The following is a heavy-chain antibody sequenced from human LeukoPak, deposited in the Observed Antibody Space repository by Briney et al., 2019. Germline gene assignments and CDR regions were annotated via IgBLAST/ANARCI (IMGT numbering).Heavy chain of an antibody. CDR1: GFTFSSYG. CDR2: IRYDGSNK. D-gene: IGHD3-10*01. Sequence: GGSLRLSCAASGFTFSSYGMHWVRQAPGKGLEWVAFIRYDGSNKYYADSVKGRFTISRDNSKNTLYLQMNSLRAEDTAVYYCAKDPRYYGSGSHFDYWGQGTLVTVSS. J-gene: IGHJ4*02. V-gene: IGHV3-30*02. CDR3: AKDPRYYGSGSHFDY.